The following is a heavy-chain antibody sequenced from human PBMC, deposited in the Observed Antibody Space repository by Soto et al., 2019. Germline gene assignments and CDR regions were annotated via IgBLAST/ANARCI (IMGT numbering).Heavy chain of an antibody. CDR1: GFTFDDYA. V-gene: IGHV3-9*01. J-gene: IGHJ4*02. D-gene: IGHD3-22*01. CDR2: ISWNIGSI. Sequence: GGSLRLSCAASGFTFDDYAMHWVRQAPGKGLEWVSGISWNIGSIGYADSVKGRFTISRDNAKNSLYLQMNSLRAEDTALYYRPKAIYDSSGYHLDYWGQGTLVTVSS. CDR3: PKAIYDSSGYHLDY.